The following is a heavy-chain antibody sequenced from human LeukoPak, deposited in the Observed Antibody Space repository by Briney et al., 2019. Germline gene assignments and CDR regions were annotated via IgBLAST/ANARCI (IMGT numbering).Heavy chain of an antibody. CDR2: IGPTGFDR. CDR3: ATESNGRHYDY. Sequence: GGSLRLSCTTSGLTFSTSVFNWVRQAPGKGLEWVASIGPTGFDRYHADSIKGRFTISRDNANNFLHLQMDSLRAEDTAVYYCATESNGRHYDYWGQGTLLTVSS. J-gene: IGHJ4*02. D-gene: IGHD2-8*01. V-gene: IGHV3-21*06. CDR1: GLTFSTSV.